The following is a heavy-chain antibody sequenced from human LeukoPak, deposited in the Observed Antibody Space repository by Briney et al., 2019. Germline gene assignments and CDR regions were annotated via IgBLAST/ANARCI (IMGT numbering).Heavy chain of an antibody. CDR2: ISYDGSNK. CDR1: GFTFSSYG. Sequence: GGSLRLSCATSGFTFSSYGMHWVRQAPGKGLEWVAVISYDGSNKYYADSVKGRFTISRDNSKNTLYLQMNSLRAEDTAVYYCAKDREVTIFGVVISNDYWGQGILVTVSS. J-gene: IGHJ4*02. V-gene: IGHV3-30*18. D-gene: IGHD3-3*01. CDR3: AKDREVTIFGVVISNDY.